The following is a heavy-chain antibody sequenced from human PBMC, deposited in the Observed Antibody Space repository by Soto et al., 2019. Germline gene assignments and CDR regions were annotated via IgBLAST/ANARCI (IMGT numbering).Heavy chain of an antibody. D-gene: IGHD2-2*01. Sequence: PGGSLRLSCAASGFTFSSYSLTWVRQAPGKGLEWVSSISSSGTYIYSADSVKGRFTISRDSAKNSLYLQMSSLRAEDTAIYYCARANTTGGYYFDSWGQGALVTVSS. V-gene: IGHV3-21*01. CDR2: ISSSGTYI. CDR1: GFTFSSYS. CDR3: ARANTTGGYYFDS. J-gene: IGHJ4*02.